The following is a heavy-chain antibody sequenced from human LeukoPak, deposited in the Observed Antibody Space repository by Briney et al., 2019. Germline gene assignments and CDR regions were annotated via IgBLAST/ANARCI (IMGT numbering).Heavy chain of an antibody. CDR2: ISGSGGST. V-gene: IGHV3-23*01. CDR3: AKDQLSLYPYYFDY. CDR1: GFTFSSHS. Sequence: GGSLRLSCAASGFTFSSHSMNWVRQAPGKGLEWVSAISGSGGSTYYADSVKGRFTISRDNSKNTLYLQMNSLRAEDTAVYYCAKDQLSLYPYYFDYWGQGTLVTVSS. J-gene: IGHJ4*02. D-gene: IGHD2-8*01.